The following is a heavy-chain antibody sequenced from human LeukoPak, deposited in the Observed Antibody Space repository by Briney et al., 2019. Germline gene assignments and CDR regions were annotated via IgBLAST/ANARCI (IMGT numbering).Heavy chain of an antibody. CDR3: ARTDNWNYRTKFDY. J-gene: IGHJ4*02. D-gene: IGHD1-7*01. CDR1: GFTVSSNY. CDR2: IYSGGST. V-gene: IGHV3-53*01. Sequence: PGGSLRLSCAASGFTVSSNYMSWVRQAPGKGLEWVSVIYSGGSTYYADSVKGRFTISGDNSKNTLYLQMNSLRAEDTAVYYCARTDNWNYRTKFDYWGQGTLVTVSS.